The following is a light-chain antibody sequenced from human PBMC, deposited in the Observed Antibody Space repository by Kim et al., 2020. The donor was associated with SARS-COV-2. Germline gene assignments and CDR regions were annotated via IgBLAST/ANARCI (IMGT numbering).Light chain of an antibody. V-gene: IGLV2-14*01. J-gene: IGLJ2*01. CDR2: EVT. CDR3: SSYRSSTSLGV. Sequence: QSFTISCIGTKKDVGDYNFVSWYQHHPGKAPKLLIFEVTSRPSGVSDRVSGSKSGNTASLTISGLQAEDEATYYCSSYRSSTSLGVFGGGTQLTVL. CDR1: KKDVGDYNF.